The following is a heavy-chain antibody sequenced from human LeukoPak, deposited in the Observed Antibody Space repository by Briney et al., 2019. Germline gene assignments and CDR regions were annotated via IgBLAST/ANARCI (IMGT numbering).Heavy chain of an antibody. Sequence: SETLSLTCTVSGSSISSYYWSWIRQPPGRGLEWIGYIYYSGSTNYNPSLKSRVTISVDTSKNQFSLKLSSVTAADTAVYYCARVTPAAIGGFADYWGQGTLVTVSS. CDR2: IYYSGST. CDR1: GSSISSYY. J-gene: IGHJ4*02. D-gene: IGHD2-2*02. V-gene: IGHV4-59*01. CDR3: ARVTPAAIGGFADY.